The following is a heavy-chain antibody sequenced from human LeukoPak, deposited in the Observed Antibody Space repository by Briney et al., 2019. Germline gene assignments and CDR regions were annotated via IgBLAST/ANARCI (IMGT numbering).Heavy chain of an antibody. J-gene: IGHJ4*02. CDR2: INLDGSVR. CDR3: ATSDDSSGSD. CDR1: GFTFSGYW. V-gene: IGHV3-7*01. D-gene: IGHD3-22*01. Sequence: PGGSLRLSCVASGFTFSGYWMSWVRQAPGKGLEWVANINLDGSVRHYVDSARGRFTISRDNAKNSLYLQMNSLRAEDTALYYCATSDDSSGSDWGQGTLVTVSS.